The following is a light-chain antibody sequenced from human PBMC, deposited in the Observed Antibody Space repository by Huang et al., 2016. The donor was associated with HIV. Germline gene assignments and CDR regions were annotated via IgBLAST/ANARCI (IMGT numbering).Light chain of an antibody. CDR3: LQYYSVPQT. Sequence: DIVMTQSPDSLAVSPGERATINFKSSQTVLSSLNKKNYLALFQQNPGRPPKLLIYWATTRESGVPDRFSGSGSGTDFTLTINNLQAEDVAVYFCLQYYSVPQTFGHGTKVEIK. V-gene: IGKV4-1*01. J-gene: IGKJ1*01. CDR2: WAT. CDR1: QTVLSSLNKKNY.